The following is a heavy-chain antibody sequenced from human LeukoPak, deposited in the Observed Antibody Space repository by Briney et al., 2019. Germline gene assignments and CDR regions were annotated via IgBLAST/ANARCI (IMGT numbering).Heavy chain of an antibody. J-gene: IGHJ4*02. CDR2: IRYDGSDK. V-gene: IGHV3-30*02. CDR1: GFTFSSYG. CDR3: AKGSPFLAHPYFDY. Sequence: GGSLRLSCAASGFTFSSYGMHWVRQAPGKGLEWVAFIRYDGSDKYYADSVKGRFTISRDNSKNTLYLQMNSLRAEDTAVYYCAKGSPFLAHPYFDYWGQGTLVTVSS. D-gene: IGHD3-3*01.